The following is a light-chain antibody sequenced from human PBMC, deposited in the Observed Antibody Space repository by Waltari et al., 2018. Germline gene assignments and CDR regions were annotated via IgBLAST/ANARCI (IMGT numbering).Light chain of an antibody. CDR1: SDVSNYNY. V-gene: IGLV2-8*01. CDR2: EVT. J-gene: IGLJ2*01. CDR3: TSYAGSNNVV. Sequence: SDVSNYNYVSWYQHHPGKAPKLTLYEVTKRPSGIPDRFSGSKSGNTASLTISGLQAEDEASYYCTSYAGSNNVVFGGGTKVTVL.